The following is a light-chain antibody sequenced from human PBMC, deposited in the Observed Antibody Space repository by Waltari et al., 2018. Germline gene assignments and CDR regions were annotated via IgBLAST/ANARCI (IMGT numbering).Light chain of an antibody. CDR3: QQYHNLPLT. V-gene: IGKV1D-16*01. CDR1: QSISSW. J-gene: IGKJ4*01. CDR2: AAS. Sequence: DIQMTQSPSSLSASVGDKVTITCHASQSISSWLAWYQQKPGKAPKPLIYAASHLQRGVPSRFSGTGSGTDYTLTISSLQPEDFATYYCQQYHNLPLTFGGGTKVEIK.